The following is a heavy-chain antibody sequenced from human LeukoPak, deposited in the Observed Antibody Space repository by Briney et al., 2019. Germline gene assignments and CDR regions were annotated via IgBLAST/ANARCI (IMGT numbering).Heavy chain of an antibody. D-gene: IGHD3-3*01. J-gene: IGHJ4*02. CDR3: AREGGRGYYDFWSGYSDSG. Sequence: GRFTISRDNAKNSLYLQMNSLRAEDTAVYYCAREGGRGYYDFWSGYSDSGWGQGTLVTVSS. V-gene: IGHV3-11*06.